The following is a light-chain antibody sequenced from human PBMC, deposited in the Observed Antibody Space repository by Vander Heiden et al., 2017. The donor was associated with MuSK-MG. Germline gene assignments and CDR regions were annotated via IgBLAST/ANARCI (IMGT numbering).Light chain of an antibody. CDR1: SSRRYY. J-gene: IGLJ2*01. Sequence: SSELTQDPAVSVALGQTIRIPCQGDSSRRYYASWYQQNPGQAPVLVIYGKNNRPSGIPDRFSGSDSGNTASLTITGAQAEDEADYSCHSRDSSGYYPVFGGGTKLTVL. CDR2: GKN. CDR3: HSRDSSGYYPV. V-gene: IGLV3-19*01.